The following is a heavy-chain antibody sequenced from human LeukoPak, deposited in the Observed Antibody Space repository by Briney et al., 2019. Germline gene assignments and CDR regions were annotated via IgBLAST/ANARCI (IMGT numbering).Heavy chain of an antibody. V-gene: IGHV4-34*01. D-gene: IGHD3-10*01. J-gene: IGHJ5*02. CDR1: GGSISSYY. Sequence: SETLSLTCTVSGGSISSYYWSWIRQPPGKGLEWIGEINHSGSTNYNPSLKSRVTISVDTSKNQFSLKLSSVTAADTAVYYCARLRGVMNLRFDPWGQGTLVTVSS. CDR2: INHSGST. CDR3: ARLRGVMNLRFDP.